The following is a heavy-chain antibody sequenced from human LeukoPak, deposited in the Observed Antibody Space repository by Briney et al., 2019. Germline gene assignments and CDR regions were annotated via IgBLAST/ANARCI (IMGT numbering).Heavy chain of an antibody. D-gene: IGHD1-1*01. Sequence: SETLSLTCTVSGGSVSSSYYWGWVRQPPGKGLEWIGSICSGGNICSNPSLESRVTISVDSSRSHFFLQLTSVTAADTAVYFCARDGPWKSDYWGQGTLVTVSS. J-gene: IGHJ4*02. CDR3: ARDGPWKSDY. CDR1: GGSVSSSYY. V-gene: IGHV4-39*02. CDR2: ICSGGNI.